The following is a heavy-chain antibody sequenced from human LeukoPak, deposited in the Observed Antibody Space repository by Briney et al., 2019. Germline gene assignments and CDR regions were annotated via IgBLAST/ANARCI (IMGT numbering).Heavy chain of an antibody. CDR1: GGSISSYY. CDR3: ASRSSIWSGYQDTLYYFDS. D-gene: IGHD3-3*01. V-gene: IGHV4-59*01. CDR2: IYYSGRT. J-gene: IGHJ4*02. Sequence: TSETLSLTCTVSGGSISSYYWSWIRQPPGKRLEWIGHIYYSGRTNYNPSLKSRVTISVDTSKNQFSLKLSSVTAADTAVYYCASRSSIWSGYQDTLYYFDSWGQGTLVTVSS.